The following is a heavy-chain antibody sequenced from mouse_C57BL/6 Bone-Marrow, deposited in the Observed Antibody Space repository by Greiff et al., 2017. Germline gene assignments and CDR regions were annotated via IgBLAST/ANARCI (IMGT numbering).Heavy chain of an antibody. CDR1: GYTFTSYW. J-gene: IGHJ3*01. CDR2: IHPNSGST. CDR3: ERSGYYGSWFAY. D-gene: IGHD1-1*01. Sequence: QVQLQQPGAELVKPGASVKLSCKASGYTFTSYWMHWVKQRPGQGLEWIGMIHPNSGSTNYNEKFKSKATLTVDKSSSTAYMQLSNLTSGDSAVYDCERSGYYGSWFAYWGQGTLVTVSA. V-gene: IGHV1-64*01.